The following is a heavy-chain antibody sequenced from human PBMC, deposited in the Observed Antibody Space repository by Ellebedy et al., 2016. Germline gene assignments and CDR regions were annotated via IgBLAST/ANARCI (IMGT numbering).Heavy chain of an antibody. D-gene: IGHD3-10*01. V-gene: IGHV4-59*12. Sequence: SETLSLTXTVSGGSISSYYWSWIRQPPGKGLEWIGYIYYSGSTNYNPSLKSRVTISVDTSKNQFSLKLSSVTAADTAVYYCATDGYYYGPSGGAFDIWGQGTMVTVSS. CDR2: IYYSGST. CDR3: ATDGYYYGPSGGAFDI. J-gene: IGHJ3*02. CDR1: GGSISSYY.